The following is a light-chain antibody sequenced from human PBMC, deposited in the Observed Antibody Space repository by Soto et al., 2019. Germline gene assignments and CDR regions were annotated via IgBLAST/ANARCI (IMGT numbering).Light chain of an antibody. CDR2: DVT. V-gene: IGLV2-14*03. CDR1: SSDVGAYNF. CDR3: SSYTTSNTLV. Sequence: QSALTHPASVSGSHGQSITISCTGTSSDVGAYNFVSWYQQHPGKAPKLMIYDVTNRPSGVSSRFSGSKSGNTASLAISGLQAEDEADYYCSSYTTSNTLVFGGGTKVTVL. J-gene: IGLJ2*01.